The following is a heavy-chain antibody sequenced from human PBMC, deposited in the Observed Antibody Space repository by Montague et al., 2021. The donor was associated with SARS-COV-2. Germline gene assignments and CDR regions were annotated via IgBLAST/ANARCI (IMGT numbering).Heavy chain of an antibody. D-gene: IGHD3-3*01. CDR1: GGSFSAHS. J-gene: IGHJ4*02. Sequence: SETLSLTCAVYGGSFSAHSWSWIRQSPGKGLKWIGEINHRGSTTYMSSLKSRVTMSVDTSKNQFSLKMSSVTAADTAIYYCARGGLAGGNYDIWSFSYTSPLDYWGQGTQVTVSS. CDR3: ARGGLAGGNYDIWSFSYTSPLDY. CDR2: INHRGST. V-gene: IGHV4-34*01.